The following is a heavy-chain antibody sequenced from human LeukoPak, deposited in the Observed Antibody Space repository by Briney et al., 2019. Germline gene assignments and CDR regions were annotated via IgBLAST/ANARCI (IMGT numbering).Heavy chain of an antibody. CDR2: ISYDGSNK. J-gene: IGHJ6*03. Sequence: GALRLSCAASGFTFSSYGMHWVRQAPGKGLEWVAVISYDGSNKYYADSVKGRFTISRDNSKNTLYLQMNSLRAEVTAVYYCARPSGSSWYSSYYYYMDVWGKGTTVTVSS. CDR3: ARPSGSSWYSSYYYYMDV. V-gene: IGHV3-30*03. D-gene: IGHD6-13*01. CDR1: GFTFSSYG.